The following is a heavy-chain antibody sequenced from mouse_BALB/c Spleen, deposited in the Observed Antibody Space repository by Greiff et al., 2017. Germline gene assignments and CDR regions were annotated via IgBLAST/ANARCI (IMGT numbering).Heavy chain of an antibody. CDR2: IWSGGST. CDR1: GFSLTSYG. Sequence: VQRVESGPGLVQPSQSLSITCTVSGFSLTSYGVHWVRQSPGKGLEWLGVIWSGGSTDYNAAFISRLSISKDNSKSQVFFKMNSLQADDTAIYYCGKVRRNYYAMDYWGQGTSVTVSS. CDR3: GKVRRNYYAMDY. D-gene: IGHD2-14*01. J-gene: IGHJ4*01. V-gene: IGHV2-4-1*01.